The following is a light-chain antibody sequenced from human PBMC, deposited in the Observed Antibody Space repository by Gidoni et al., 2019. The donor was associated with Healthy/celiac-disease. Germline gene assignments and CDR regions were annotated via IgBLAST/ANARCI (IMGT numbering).Light chain of an antibody. CDR3: MQGTHWLQYT. Sequence: DVEMTQSPLSLPVTLGQPASISCRSSQSLVYSDGNTYLNWFQQRPGQSPRRLIYKVSNRDSGVPDRFSGSGSGTDFTLKISRVEAEDVGVYYCMQGTHWLQYTFGQGTKLEIK. CDR2: KVS. J-gene: IGKJ2*01. V-gene: IGKV2-30*01. CDR1: QSLVYSDGNTY.